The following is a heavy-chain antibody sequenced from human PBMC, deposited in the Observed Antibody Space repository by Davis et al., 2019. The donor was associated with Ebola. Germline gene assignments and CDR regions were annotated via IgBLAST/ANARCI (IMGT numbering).Heavy chain of an antibody. J-gene: IGHJ1*01. V-gene: IGHV4-61*09. D-gene: IGHD1-26*01. CDR1: GGSISSGSYY. CDR2: IYTSGST. CDR3: ARPLNSGSDGYFQY. Sequence: SETLFLTCTVSGGSISSGSYYWSWIRQPAGKGLEWIGHIYTSGSTNYNPSLKSRVTISVDTSKNQFSLKLSSVTAADTAVYYCARPLNSGSDGYFQYWGQGALVTVSS.